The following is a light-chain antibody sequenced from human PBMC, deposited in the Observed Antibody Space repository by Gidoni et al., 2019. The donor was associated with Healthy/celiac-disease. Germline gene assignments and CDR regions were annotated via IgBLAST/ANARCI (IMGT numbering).Light chain of an antibody. CDR2: DAS. V-gene: IGKV3-11*01. CDR1: QSVSSY. Sequence: IVFTQSPAPLSLSPGERATLSCRASQSVSSYLAWYQQKPGQAPRLLIYDASNRATGIPARFSGSGSGTDFTLTISSLEPEDFAVYYCQQRSNWPPTFGQGTKLEIK. CDR3: QQRSNWPPT. J-gene: IGKJ2*01.